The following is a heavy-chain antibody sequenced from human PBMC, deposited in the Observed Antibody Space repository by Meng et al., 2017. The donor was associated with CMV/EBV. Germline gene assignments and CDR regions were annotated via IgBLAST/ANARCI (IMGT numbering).Heavy chain of an antibody. D-gene: IGHD3-22*01. CDR1: GGSISSYY. Sequence: QVQLQESGPGLVKPSETLSLTCTASGGSISSYYWSWIRQPAGKGLEWIGRIYTSGSTNYNPSLKSRVTMSVDTSKNQFSLKLSSVTAADTAVYYCARGGYYYDSSGYYYDFDYWGQGTMVTVSA. CDR3: ARGGYYYDSSGYYYDFDY. CDR2: IYTSGST. V-gene: IGHV4-4*07. J-gene: IGHJ4*02.